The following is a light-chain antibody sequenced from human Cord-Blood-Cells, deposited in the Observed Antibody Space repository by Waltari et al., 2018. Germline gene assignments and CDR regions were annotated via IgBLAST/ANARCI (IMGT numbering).Light chain of an antibody. CDR1: ALPKQY. CDR3: QSADSSGTYPV. J-gene: IGLJ3*02. Sequence: SYELTQPPSVSVSPGQTARITCSGDALPKQYAYWYQQKPGQAPVLVIYKDRERPSGIAERFSGSSSGTTVTLTISGVQAEDEADYYCQSADSSGTYPVFGGGTKLTVL. CDR2: KDR. V-gene: IGLV3-25*03.